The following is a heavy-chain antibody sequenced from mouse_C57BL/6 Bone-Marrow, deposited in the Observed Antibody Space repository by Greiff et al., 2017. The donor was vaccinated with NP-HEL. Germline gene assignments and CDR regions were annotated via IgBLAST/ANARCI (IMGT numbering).Heavy chain of an antibody. J-gene: IGHJ4*01. CDR1: GYTFTTYP. CDR3: ARISNYDFYAMDY. CDR2: FHPYNDDT. Sequence: VQVVEPGAELVKPGASVKMSCKASGYTFTTYPIEWMKQNHGKSLEWIGNFHPYNDDTKYNEKFKGKATLTVEKSSSTVYLELSRLTSDDSAVYYCARISNYDFYAMDYWGKGTTVTASS. V-gene: IGHV1-47*01. D-gene: IGHD2-5*01.